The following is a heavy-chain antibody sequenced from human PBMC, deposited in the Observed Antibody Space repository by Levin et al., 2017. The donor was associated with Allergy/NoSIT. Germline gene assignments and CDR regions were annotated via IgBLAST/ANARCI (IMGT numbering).Heavy chain of an antibody. V-gene: IGHV1-46*01. Sequence: GESLKISCKASGYTFTSYYMHWVRQAPGQGLEWMGIINPSGGSTSYAQKFQGRVTMTRDTSTSTVYMELSSLRSEDTAVYYCARDQEGYSGSYLFDYWGQGTLVTVSS. CDR2: INPSGGST. CDR1: GYTFTSYY. D-gene: IGHD1-26*01. J-gene: IGHJ4*02. CDR3: ARDQEGYSGSYLFDY.